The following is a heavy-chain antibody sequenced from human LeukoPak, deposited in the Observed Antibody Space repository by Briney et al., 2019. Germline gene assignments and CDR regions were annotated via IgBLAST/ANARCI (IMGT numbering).Heavy chain of an antibody. CDR1: GFTFSSYG. CDR2: ISYDGSNK. D-gene: IGHD5-12*01. CDR3: AKVVAPMGGAFDI. V-gene: IGHV3-30*18. J-gene: IGHJ3*02. Sequence: GGSLRLSCAASGFTFSSYGMHWVRQAPGKGLEGGAVISYDGSNKYYADSVKGRFTISRDNSKNTLYLQMNSLRAEDTAVYYCAKVVAPMGGAFDIWGQGTMVTVSS.